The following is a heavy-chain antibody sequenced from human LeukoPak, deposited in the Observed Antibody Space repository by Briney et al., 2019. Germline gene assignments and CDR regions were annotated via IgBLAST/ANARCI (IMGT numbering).Heavy chain of an antibody. CDR3: ARDLGDSTGWYGRDVFDI. CDR1: GFTFSDYY. D-gene: IGHD6-19*01. V-gene: IGHV3-11*01. Sequence: GGSLRLSCAASGFTFSDYYMSWIRQAPGKGLEWVSYISSSGSTIYYADSVKGRFTISRDNAKKSLYLQMNSLRAEDTAVYYCARDLGDSTGWYGRDVFDIWGQGTMVTVSS. CDR2: ISSSGSTI. J-gene: IGHJ3*02.